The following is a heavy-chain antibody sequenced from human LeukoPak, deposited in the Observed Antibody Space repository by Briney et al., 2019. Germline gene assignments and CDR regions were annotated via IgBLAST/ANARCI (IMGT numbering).Heavy chain of an antibody. D-gene: IGHD5-18*01. CDR3: ARYSYGHFDY. J-gene: IGHJ4*02. V-gene: IGHV3-53*01. CDR2: IYSGGST. Sequence: GGSLRLSCAASGFTVSSNYMSWVRQAPGKGLEWVSVIYSGGSTYYADSVKGRSTISRDNSKNTLYLQMNRLRAEDTAVYYCARYSYGHFDYWGQGTLVTVSS. CDR1: GFTVSSNY.